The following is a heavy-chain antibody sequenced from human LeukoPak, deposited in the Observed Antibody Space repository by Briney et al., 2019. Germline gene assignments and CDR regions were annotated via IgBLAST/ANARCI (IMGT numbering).Heavy chain of an antibody. J-gene: IGHJ4*02. D-gene: IGHD1-14*01. CDR1: GFTFSSYG. CDR3: AKDPLTGTISY. V-gene: IGHV3-30*18. Sequence: GGSLRLSCAASGFTFSSYGMHWVRQAPGKGLEWVAVISYDGSNKYYADSVKGRFTISRDNSKNTLYLQMNSLRAEDTAVYYCAKDPLTGTISYWGQGTLVTVSS. CDR2: ISYDGSNK.